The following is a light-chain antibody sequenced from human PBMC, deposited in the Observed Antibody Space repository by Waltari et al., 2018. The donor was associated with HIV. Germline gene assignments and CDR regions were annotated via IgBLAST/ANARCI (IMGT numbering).Light chain of an antibody. CDR3: QQYNRYFSWA. Sequence: IQMTQSPSSLSASVGDRVTLTCRASHTVGDWLAWYQQTPGKAPRLLIYAASTLESVVPSRFSGSGSGTDFTLTISSLQPEDFATYYCQQYNRYFSWAFGPGTKVEIK. J-gene: IGKJ1*01. CDR1: HTVGDW. CDR2: AAS. V-gene: IGKV1-5*03.